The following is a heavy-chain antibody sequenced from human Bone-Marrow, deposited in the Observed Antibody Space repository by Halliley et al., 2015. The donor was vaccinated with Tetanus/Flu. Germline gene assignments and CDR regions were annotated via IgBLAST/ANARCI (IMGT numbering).Heavy chain of an antibody. CDR2: IYYRWAT. D-gene: IGHD1-26*01. J-gene: IGHJ4*02. Sequence: WIGFIYYRWATHYDPTLGGRVPISVDTSKNQFSLRLTSVTAADTAVYYCVPTRSGQWAPFDYWGQGSLVTVSS. V-gene: IGHV4-31*02. CDR3: VPTRSGQWAPFDY.